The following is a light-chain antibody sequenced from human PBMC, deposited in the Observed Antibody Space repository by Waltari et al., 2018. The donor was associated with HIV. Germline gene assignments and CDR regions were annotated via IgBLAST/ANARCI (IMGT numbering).Light chain of an antibody. J-gene: IGLJ3*02. CDR1: TSNIATNY. CDR2: RNN. V-gene: IGLV1-47*01. CDR3: ATWDANLRGPV. Sequence: QSALTQPPSASGSPGQRVTISCSGGTSNIATNYVFWYQQFPGTAPRFLIYRNNQRPPVVPDRFSGSKSGTSASLVISGLRSEDAGDYYCATWDANLRGPVFGGGTRVTVL.